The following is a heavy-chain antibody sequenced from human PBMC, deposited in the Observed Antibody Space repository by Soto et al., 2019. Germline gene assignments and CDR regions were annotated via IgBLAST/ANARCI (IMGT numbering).Heavy chain of an antibody. J-gene: IGHJ6*02. Sequence: QVQLQESGPGLVKPSETLSLTCTVSGGSISSYYWSWIRQPPGKGLEWIGYIYCSGSTNYNPSLKSRVTISVDTSKNQFSLKLSSVTAADTAVYYCARFTVVAANYYYGMDVWGQGTTVTVSS. CDR3: ARFTVVAANYYYGMDV. V-gene: IGHV4-59*01. CDR1: GGSISSYY. D-gene: IGHD2-15*01. CDR2: IYCSGST.